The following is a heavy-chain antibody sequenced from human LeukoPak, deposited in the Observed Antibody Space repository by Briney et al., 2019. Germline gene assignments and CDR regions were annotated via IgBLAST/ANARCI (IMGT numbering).Heavy chain of an antibody. Sequence: PSETLSLTCAVYGGSFSGYYWSWIRQPPGKGLEWIGEINHSGSTNYNPSLKSRVTISVDPSKDQISLKLSSVTAADTAVYYCARHRFASPLDSWGQGTLVTVSS. V-gene: IGHV4-34*01. D-gene: IGHD2-21*01. CDR3: ARHRFASPLDS. CDR2: INHSGST. CDR1: GGSFSGYY. J-gene: IGHJ4*02.